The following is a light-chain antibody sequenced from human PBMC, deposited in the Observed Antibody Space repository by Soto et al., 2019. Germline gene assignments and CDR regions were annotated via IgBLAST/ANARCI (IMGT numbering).Light chain of an antibody. CDR2: DAS. Sequence: DIQMTQSPSSLSASVGDRVTITCQASQDISNYLNWYQQKPGKAPKLLIYDASNFETGVPSRFSGSGSGTDFTVTISSLQPEDIATYYCQQYDNLPPFTFGPGTKVDIK. J-gene: IGKJ3*01. CDR3: QQYDNLPPFT. V-gene: IGKV1-33*01. CDR1: QDISNY.